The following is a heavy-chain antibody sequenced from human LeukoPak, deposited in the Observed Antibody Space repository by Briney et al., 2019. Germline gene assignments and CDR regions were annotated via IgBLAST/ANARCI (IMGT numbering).Heavy chain of an antibody. V-gene: IGHV1-69*05. Sequence: SVKVSCKASGGTFSSYAISWVRQAPGQGLEWMGGIIPIFGTANYAQKFQGRVTITTDESTSTAYMELSSLRSEDTAVYYCARDGTSSGPLNYWGQGTLATVSS. D-gene: IGHD6-19*01. CDR1: GGTFSSYA. CDR3: ARDGTSSGPLNY. J-gene: IGHJ4*02. CDR2: IIPIFGTA.